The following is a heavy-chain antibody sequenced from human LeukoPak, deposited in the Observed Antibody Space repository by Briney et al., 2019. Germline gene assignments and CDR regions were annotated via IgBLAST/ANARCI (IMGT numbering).Heavy chain of an antibody. V-gene: IGHV4-39*01. J-gene: IGHJ3*02. CDR3: ARFYNSWHAFHI. D-gene: IGHD6-6*01. Sequence: PSETLSLTCTVSGGSISSSSYYWVWIRQSPGKGLEWIGSMSYSGSTYYNPSLKSRVTISVDTSKNQFSLTLSSVTATDTAVYYCARFYNSWHAFHIWGQGTMVTVSS. CDR1: GGSISSSSYY. CDR2: MSYSGST.